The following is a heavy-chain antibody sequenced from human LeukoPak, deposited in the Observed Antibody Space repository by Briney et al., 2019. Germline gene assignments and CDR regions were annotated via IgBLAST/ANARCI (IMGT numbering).Heavy chain of an antibody. V-gene: IGHV4-59*01. D-gene: IGHD5-24*01. CDR2: IYYSGST. CDR3: ARDRGGYQFDY. CDR1: GGSISSYY. J-gene: IGHJ4*02. Sequence: SETLSLTCTVSGGSISSYYWSWIRQPPGKGLEWIGYIYYSGSTNYNPSLKSRVTILVDTSKNQFSLNLSSVTAADAAVYYCARDRGGYQFDYWGQGTLVTVSS.